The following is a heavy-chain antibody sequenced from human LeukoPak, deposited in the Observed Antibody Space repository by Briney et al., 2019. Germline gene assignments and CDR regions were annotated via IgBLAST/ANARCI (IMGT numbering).Heavy chain of an antibody. CDR2: MNPNSGNT. CDR1: GYTFTSYD. Sequence: ASVKVSCKASGYTFTSYDINWVRQATGQGLEWMGWMNPNSGNTGYAQKFQGRVTMTRNTSISTAYMELSSLRSEDTAVYYCTTSPYGPGSLYYYGMDVWGKGTTVTVSS. D-gene: IGHD3-10*01. CDR3: TTSPYGPGSLYYYGMDV. J-gene: IGHJ6*04. V-gene: IGHV1-8*01.